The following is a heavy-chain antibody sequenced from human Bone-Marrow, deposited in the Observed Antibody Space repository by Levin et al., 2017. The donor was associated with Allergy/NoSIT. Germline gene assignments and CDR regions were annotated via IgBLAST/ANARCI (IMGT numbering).Heavy chain of an antibody. Sequence: GESLKISCRGSGYSFTTYWTGWVRQMPGKGLEWMGIIYPSDSDITYRPSFQGQVTISADKSISTAYLQWSSLKASDTAMYYCVRLGTARFYYSMDVWGQGTTVTVSS. CDR3: VRLGTARFYYSMDV. D-gene: IGHD1-1*01. J-gene: IGHJ6*02. V-gene: IGHV5-51*01. CDR1: GYSFTTYW. CDR2: IYPSDSDI.